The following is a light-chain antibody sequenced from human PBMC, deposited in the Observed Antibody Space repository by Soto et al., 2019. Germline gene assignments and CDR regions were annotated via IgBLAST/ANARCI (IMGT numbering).Light chain of an antibody. CDR3: SSFTSSSTFV. Sequence: QSVLAQPASVSGSRGQSITISCTGTSSDVGRYNYVSWFQQHPGKVPKLIIYDVSNRPPGVSDRFSGSKSGNTASLTISGLHPEDEADYYCSSFTSSSTFVFGTGTKVTVL. CDR2: DVS. CDR1: SSDVGRYNY. V-gene: IGLV2-14*03. J-gene: IGLJ1*01.